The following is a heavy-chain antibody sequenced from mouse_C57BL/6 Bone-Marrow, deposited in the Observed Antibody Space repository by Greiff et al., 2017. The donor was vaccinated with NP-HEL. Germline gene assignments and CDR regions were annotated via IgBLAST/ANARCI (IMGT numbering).Heavy chain of an antibody. D-gene: IGHD1-1*01. J-gene: IGHJ1*03. CDR2: INPSNGGT. CDR1: GYTFTSYW. CDR3: ARWANYYGSSHWYFDV. V-gene: IGHV1-53*01. Sequence: VQLQQPGTELVKPGASVKLSCKASGYTFTSYWMHWVKQRPGQGLEWIGNINPSNGGTNYNEKFKSKATLTVDKSSSTAYMQLSSLTSEGSAVYYCARWANYYGSSHWYFDVWGTGTTVTVSS.